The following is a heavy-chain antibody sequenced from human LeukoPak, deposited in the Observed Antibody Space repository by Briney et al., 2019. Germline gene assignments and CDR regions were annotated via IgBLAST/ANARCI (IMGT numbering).Heavy chain of an antibody. CDR3: AIPQLATFSNSSGFGAFDI. J-gene: IGHJ3*02. CDR1: GGSFSGYY. Sequence: PSETLSLTCAVYGGSFSGYYWSWIRQPPGKGLEWIGEINHSGSTNYNPSLKSRVTISVDTSKNQFSLKLSSVTAADTAVYYRAIPQLATFSNSSGFGAFDIWGQGTMVTVSS. D-gene: IGHD6-19*01. V-gene: IGHV4-34*01. CDR2: INHSGST.